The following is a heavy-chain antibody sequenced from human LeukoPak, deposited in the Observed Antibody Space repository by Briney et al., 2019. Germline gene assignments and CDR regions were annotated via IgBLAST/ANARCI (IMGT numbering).Heavy chain of an antibody. CDR3: AREGGWDRFYY. CDR1: GSTFSSYE. J-gene: IGHJ4*02. V-gene: IGHV3-48*03. D-gene: IGHD6-19*01. CDR2: ISSQSSSI. Sequence: GGSLRLSCAASGSTFSSYEMNWVRQAPGKGLEWISYISSQSSSIHYADSVKGRFTISRDNAKNSLYLQMNSLRGGDTAVYYCAREGGWDRFYYWGQGILVTVSS.